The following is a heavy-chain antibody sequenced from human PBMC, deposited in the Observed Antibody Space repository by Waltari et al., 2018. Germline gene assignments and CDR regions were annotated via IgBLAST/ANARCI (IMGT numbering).Heavy chain of an antibody. CDR1: GYTLAELS. V-gene: IGHV1-24*01. Sequence: QVQLVQSGAEVKKPGASVKVSCKVSGYTLAELSMHWLRQAPGKGLEWIGGFDPEDGETIYAQKFQGRVTISVDTAKNQFSLKLSSVTAADTAVYYCARLTRVGDTLRVFDYWGQGTLVTVSS. CDR2: FDPEDGET. D-gene: IGHD3-10*01. J-gene: IGHJ4*02. CDR3: ARLTRVGDTLRVFDY.